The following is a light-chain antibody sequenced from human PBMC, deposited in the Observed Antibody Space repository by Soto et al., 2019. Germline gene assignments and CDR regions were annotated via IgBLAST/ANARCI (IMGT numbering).Light chain of an antibody. CDR1: QSVSIL. CDR3: QQYGNSPFT. J-gene: IGKJ5*01. CDR2: GAS. Sequence: EIVMTQSPATLSVSPGERATLSCRASQSVSILLAWYQQKPGQAPRLLIYGASNRATGIPDRFSGSESGTDFTLTISRLEPEDFVVYYCQQYGNSPFTFGQGTRLENK. V-gene: IGKV3-20*01.